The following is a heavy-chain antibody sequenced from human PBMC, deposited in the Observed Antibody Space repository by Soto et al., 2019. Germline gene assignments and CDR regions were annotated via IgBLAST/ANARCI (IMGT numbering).Heavy chain of an antibody. CDR2: ISYDGSNK. CDR3: ARGGEDGGNYYGMDV. D-gene: IGHD3-16*01. J-gene: IGHJ6*02. Sequence: PGGSLRLSCAASGFTFSSYAMHWVRQAPGKGLEWVAVISYDGSNKYYADSVKGRFTISRDNSKNTLYLQMNSLRAEDTAVYYCARGGEDGGNYYGMDVWGQGTTVTVSS. CDR1: GFTFSSYA. V-gene: IGHV3-30-3*01.